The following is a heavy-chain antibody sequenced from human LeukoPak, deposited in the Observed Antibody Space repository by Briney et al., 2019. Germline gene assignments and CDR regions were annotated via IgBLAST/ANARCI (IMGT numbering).Heavy chain of an antibody. J-gene: IGHJ6*03. CDR2: IIPIFGTA. Sequence: VASANVSCKASGGTFSSYAISWGRHTPGQGLEWMGGIIPIFGTANYAQKFQGRATITTDESTSTAYMELSSLRSEDTAVYYYASSFWSGIKGSYYYYMDVWGKGTTVTVSS. D-gene: IGHD3-3*01. CDR1: GGTFSSYA. CDR3: ASSFWSGIKGSYYYYMDV. V-gene: IGHV1-69*05.